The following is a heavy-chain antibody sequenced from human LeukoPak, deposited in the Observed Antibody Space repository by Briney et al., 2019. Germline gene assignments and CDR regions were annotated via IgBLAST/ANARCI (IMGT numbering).Heavy chain of an antibody. CDR2: IDGDGSNT. J-gene: IGHJ4*02. Sequence: GGSLRLSCAASGFTFSSHWMDWVRQAPGKGLVWVSLIDGDGSNTNYADSVKGRFVISRDNAKNTLFLQMSSLRADDTGVYYCTRDLGHCTGGTCFPSGPADYWGQGTLVTVSS. V-gene: IGHV3-74*01. CDR1: GFTFSSHW. D-gene: IGHD2-15*01. CDR3: TRDLGHCTGGTCFPSGPADY.